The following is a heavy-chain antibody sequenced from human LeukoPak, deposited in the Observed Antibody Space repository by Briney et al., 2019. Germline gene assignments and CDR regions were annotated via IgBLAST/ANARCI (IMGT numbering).Heavy chain of an antibody. CDR2: IRYDGSNK. D-gene: IGHD6-13*01. CDR3: AKGAAAYFDY. Sequence: GGSLSLSCEASEFTFSSYAMHWVRQAPGKGLEWVAFIRYDGSNKYYADSVKGRFTISRDNSKNTLYLQMNSLRAEDTAVYYCAKGAAAYFDYWGQGTLVTVSS. CDR1: EFTFSSYA. J-gene: IGHJ4*02. V-gene: IGHV3-30*02.